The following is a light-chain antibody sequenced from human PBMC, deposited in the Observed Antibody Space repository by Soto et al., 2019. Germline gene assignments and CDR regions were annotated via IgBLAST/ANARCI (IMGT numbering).Light chain of an antibody. CDR1: QGIGND. V-gene: IGKV1-6*01. J-gene: IGKJ2*01. Sequence: AIQMTHSPSSLSASVGDRVTITCWASQGIGNDLGWYQQKPGKAPKLLIYAASSLQSGVPSRFSGSGSGTDFTLTISSLQPEDFATYYCLQVYNYPRTFGQGTKLEIK. CDR2: AAS. CDR3: LQVYNYPRT.